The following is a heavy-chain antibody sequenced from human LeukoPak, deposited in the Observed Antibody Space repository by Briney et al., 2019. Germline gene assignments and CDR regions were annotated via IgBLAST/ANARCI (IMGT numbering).Heavy chain of an antibody. CDR3: AKDKQWLVHAY. Sequence: GGSLRLSCAASGFTFNTYAMSWVRPAPGKGLGGVSSISGIGGGTYYADSVKGRFTISRDSSKNTLYLQMNSLRAEDTAVYYCAKDKQWLVHAYWGQGTLVTVSS. CDR2: ISGIGGGT. CDR1: GFTFNTYA. V-gene: IGHV3-23*01. J-gene: IGHJ4*02. D-gene: IGHD6-19*01.